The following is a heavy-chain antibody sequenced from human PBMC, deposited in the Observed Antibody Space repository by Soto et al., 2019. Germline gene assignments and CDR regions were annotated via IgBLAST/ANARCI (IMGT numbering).Heavy chain of an antibody. Sequence: SETLSLTCPLVRGSISSGSHYWSWIRQLPGKGLEWIGFIYYSGSTYYNPSLHSRVTISVDSQNQFSLRLISVTVADTAVYYCARVPGPWGQGSLVTVSS. V-gene: IGHV4-31*03. CDR1: RGSISSGSHY. CDR3: ARVPGP. CDR2: IYYSGST. J-gene: IGHJ5*02.